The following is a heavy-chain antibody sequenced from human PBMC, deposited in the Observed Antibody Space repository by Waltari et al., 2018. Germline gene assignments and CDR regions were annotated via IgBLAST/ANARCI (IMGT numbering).Heavy chain of an antibody. CDR2: INPSGGSP. J-gene: IGHJ6*02. V-gene: IGHV1-46*01. CDR1: GYTFTSYY. CDR3: ARESSGAYYYYGMDV. Sequence: QVQLVQSGAEVKKPGASVKVSCKASGYTFTSYYMHWVRQAPGQGLEWMGIINPSGGSPSYAQKVQGRGTMTRDTSTSTVYMELSSLRAEDTAVYYCARESSGAYYYYGMDVWGQGTTVTVSS.